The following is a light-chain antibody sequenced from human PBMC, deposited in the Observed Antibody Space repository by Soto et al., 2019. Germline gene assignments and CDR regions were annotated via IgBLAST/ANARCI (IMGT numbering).Light chain of an antibody. CDR3: SSYGGGNNLL. CDR1: SSDVGGYNY. J-gene: IGLJ2*01. CDR2: EVT. Sequence: QSALTQPPSASGSPGQSVTISCTGTSSDVGGYNYVSWYQQHPGKAPKLMIYEVTKRPSGVPDRFYGSKSANTASLTVSGLQAEDEADYYCSSYGGGNNLLFGGGTKLTVL. V-gene: IGLV2-8*01.